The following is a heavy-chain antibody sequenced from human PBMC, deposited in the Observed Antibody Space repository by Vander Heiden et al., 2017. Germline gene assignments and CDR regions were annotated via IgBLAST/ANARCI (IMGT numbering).Heavy chain of an antibody. D-gene: IGHD1-26*01. CDR1: GFRFSDYT. Sequence: EVQLVESGGGLVQPGGSLRLSCSASGFRFSDYTMSWVRQTPGKRLEWVAYISTTGSTTYYAGSVEGRFTISRDDDKKSLFLHMNSLSGEDTALYYCTRGPSGNYDSWGQGTRVIVSS. CDR3: TRGPSGNYDS. V-gene: IGHV3-48*04. J-gene: IGHJ1*01. CDR2: ISTTGSTT.